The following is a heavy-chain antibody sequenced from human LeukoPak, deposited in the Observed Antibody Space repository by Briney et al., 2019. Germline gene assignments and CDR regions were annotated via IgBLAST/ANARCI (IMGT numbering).Heavy chain of an antibody. CDR1: GDSISSYY. V-gene: IGHV4-59*01. J-gene: IGHJ3*02. D-gene: IGHD6-13*01. CDR2: IYYSGST. Sequence: PSETLSLTCTVSGDSISSYYWSWLRQPPGKGLEWIGEIYYSGSTNYNPSLKSRVTISVDTSKNHFSLKVRSVTAADTAVYYCARRFRISSSSSDASDIWGQGTMVTVSS. CDR3: ARRFRISSSSSDASDI.